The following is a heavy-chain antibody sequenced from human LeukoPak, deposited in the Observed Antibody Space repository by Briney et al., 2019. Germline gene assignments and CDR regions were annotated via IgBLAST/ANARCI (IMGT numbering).Heavy chain of an antibody. CDR1: GFTVSSNY. J-gene: IGHJ6*03. V-gene: IGHV3-53*01. Sequence: GGSLRLSCAASGFTVSSNYMSWVRQAPGKGLEWVSVIYSGGSTYYADSVKGRFTISRDNSKNTLYLQMNSLRAEDTAVYYCARVRYYYYYMDVWGKGTTVTVSS. CDR3: ARVRYYYYYMDV. CDR2: IYSGGST.